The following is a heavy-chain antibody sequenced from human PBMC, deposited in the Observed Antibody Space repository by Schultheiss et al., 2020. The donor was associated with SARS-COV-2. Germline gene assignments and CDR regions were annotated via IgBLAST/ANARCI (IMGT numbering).Heavy chain of an antibody. Sequence: ASVKVSCKASGGTFSSYAISWVRQAPGQGLEWMGWISAYNGNTNYAQKLQGRVTMTTDTSTSTAYMELRSLRSDDTAVYYCARGRGSWYSGVGLGRYGRPDRYGMDVWGQGTTVTVSS. V-gene: IGHV1-18*01. CDR2: ISAYNGNT. CDR1: GGTFSSYA. J-gene: IGHJ6*02. D-gene: IGHD6-13*01. CDR3: ARGRGSWYSGVGLGRYGRPDRYGMDV.